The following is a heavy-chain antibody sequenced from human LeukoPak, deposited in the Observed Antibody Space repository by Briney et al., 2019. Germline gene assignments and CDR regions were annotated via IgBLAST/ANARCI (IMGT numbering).Heavy chain of an antibody. CDR1: GFTFSSSW. CDR2: IKQDGSEK. D-gene: IGHD2-2*01. V-gene: IGHV3-7*01. Sequence: GGSLRLSCAASGFTFSSSWMSSVRQAPGKGLEWVANIKQDGSEKYYVDSVKGRFTISRDNAKNSLYLQMNSLRAEDTAVYYCARDGWYCSSTSCPSYYYYYMDVWGKGTTVTVSS. J-gene: IGHJ6*03. CDR3: ARDGWYCSSTSCPSYYYYYMDV.